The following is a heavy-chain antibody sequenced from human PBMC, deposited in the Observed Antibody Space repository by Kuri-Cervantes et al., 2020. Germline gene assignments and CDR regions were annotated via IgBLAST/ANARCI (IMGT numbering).Heavy chain of an antibody. D-gene: IGHD3-9*01. Sequence: LSLTCAASGFTFSNAWMSWVRQAPGKGLEWISYISSSGSTIFYADSVTGRFTISRDNSKNTLYLQMDNLRAEDTALYYCARRALTSDWFYYFDVWGCGTLVTVSS. CDR1: GFTFSNAW. J-gene: IGHJ2*01. CDR2: ISSSGSTI. V-gene: IGHV3-11*01. CDR3: ARRALTSDWFYYFDV.